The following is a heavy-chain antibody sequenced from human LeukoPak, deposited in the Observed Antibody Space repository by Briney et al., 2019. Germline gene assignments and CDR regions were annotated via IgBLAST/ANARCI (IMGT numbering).Heavy chain of an antibody. D-gene: IGHD3-16*02. CDR1: GYTFRDYS. J-gene: IGHJ3*02. CDR2: ISSTGTYI. CDR3: VSGNDPDYLCTTYRLDAFDI. V-gene: IGHV3-21*01. Sequence: GGSLRLSCAASGYTFRDYSVNWVRQVPGKGLEWGSSISSTGTYIYYADSVKGRFTISRDNAKNSLFLQMNSLRDEDTAVYYCVSGNDPDYLCTTYRLDAFDIWGQGTMVIVSS.